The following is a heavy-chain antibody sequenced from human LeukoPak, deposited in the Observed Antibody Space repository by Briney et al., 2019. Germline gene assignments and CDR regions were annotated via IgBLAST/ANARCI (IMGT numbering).Heavy chain of an antibody. CDR3: ASRHYDFWSGFDY. V-gene: IGHV1-69*13. CDR2: IIPIFGTA. D-gene: IGHD3-3*01. J-gene: IGHJ4*02. CDR1: GGTFSSYA. Sequence: SVKVSCXASGGTFSSYAISWVRQAPGQGLEWMEGIIPIFGTANYAQKFQGRVTITADESTSTAYMELSSLRSEDTAVYYCASRHYDFWSGFDYWGQGTLVTVSS.